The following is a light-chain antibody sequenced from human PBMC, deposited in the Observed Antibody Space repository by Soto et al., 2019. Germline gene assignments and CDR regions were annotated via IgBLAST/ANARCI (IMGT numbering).Light chain of an antibody. CDR3: QKSDSLPPT. V-gene: IGKV1-33*01. CDR2: DAI. J-gene: IGKJ4*01. CDR1: QDINNF. Sequence: DIQMTQSPSSLSASVGDRVTITCQASQDINNFLHWYEQRPGKAPKLLIYDAIKLDTGVPSRFSESGSGTHFTFTISSLQPEDIATYFCQKSDSLPPTFGGGTKLEI.